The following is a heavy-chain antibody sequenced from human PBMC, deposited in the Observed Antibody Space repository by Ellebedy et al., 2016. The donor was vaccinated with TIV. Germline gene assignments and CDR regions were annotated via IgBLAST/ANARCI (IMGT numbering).Heavy chain of an antibody. CDR1: GFTFSSYA. D-gene: IGHD4-17*01. Sequence: GGSLRLXXAASGFTFSSYAMSWVRQAPGKGLEWVSAISGSGGSTYYADSVKGRFTISRDNSKNTLYLQMNSLRAEDTAVYYCAKSGDYVYYYYYGMDVWGQGTTVTVSS. J-gene: IGHJ6*02. CDR2: ISGSGGST. CDR3: AKSGDYVYYYYYGMDV. V-gene: IGHV3-23*01.